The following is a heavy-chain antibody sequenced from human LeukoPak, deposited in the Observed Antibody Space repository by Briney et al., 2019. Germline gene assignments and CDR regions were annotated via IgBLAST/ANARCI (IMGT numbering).Heavy chain of an antibody. D-gene: IGHD6-6*01. Sequence: PSETLSLTCTVSGGSISSGSYYWSWIRQPVGKGLEWIGRIYTSGSTNYNSSLKSRVTISVDTSKNQFSLKLSSVTAADTAVYYCANLASIAARGHAFDIWGQGTMVTVSS. CDR2: IYTSGST. CDR1: GGSISSGSYY. CDR3: ANLASIAARGHAFDI. J-gene: IGHJ3*02. V-gene: IGHV4-61*02.